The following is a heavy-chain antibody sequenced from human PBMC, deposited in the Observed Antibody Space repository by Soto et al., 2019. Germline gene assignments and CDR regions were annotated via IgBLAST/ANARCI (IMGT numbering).Heavy chain of an antibody. V-gene: IGHV3-23*01. J-gene: IGHJ6*02. D-gene: IGHD4-17*01. CDR3: AKVGYGDYGLGGMDV. CDR2: ISGSGGST. Sequence: EVQLLESGGGLVQPGGSLRLSCAASGFTFSSYAMSWVRQAPGKGLEWVSAISGSGGSTYYADSVKGRFTISRDNSKNTLYLQMNSLRAEDTAVSYCAKVGYGDYGLGGMDVWGQGTTVTVSS. CDR1: GFTFSSYA.